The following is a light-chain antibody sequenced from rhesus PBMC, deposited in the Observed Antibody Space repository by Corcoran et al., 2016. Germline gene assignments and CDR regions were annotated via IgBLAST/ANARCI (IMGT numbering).Light chain of an antibody. CDR2: EAS. CDR3: QQYHSIPWT. V-gene: IGKV1-25*01. Sequence: DIQMTQSPSSLSASVGDRVTITCRASQGITNDLAWHQQKQGETPKLLIYEASDFKSGIPSGFSGSGSGAYFTLTISNLQPGDFATYYGQQYHSIPWTFGQGTKVEIK. J-gene: IGKJ1*01. CDR1: QGITND.